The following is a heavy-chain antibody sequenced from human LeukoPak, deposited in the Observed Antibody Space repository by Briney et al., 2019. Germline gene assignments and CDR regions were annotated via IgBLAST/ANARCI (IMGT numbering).Heavy chain of an antibody. Sequence: GGSLRLSCAASGFTFSSYSMNWVRQAPGKGLEWVSSISSSSSYIYYADSVKGRFTISRDNAKNSLYLQMNSLRAEDTAVYYCARGGYCSSTSCSNYYYYMDVWGKGTTVTVSS. CDR3: ARGGYCSSTSCSNYYYYMDV. D-gene: IGHD2-2*01. J-gene: IGHJ6*03. V-gene: IGHV3-21*01. CDR1: GFTFSSYS. CDR2: ISSSSSYI.